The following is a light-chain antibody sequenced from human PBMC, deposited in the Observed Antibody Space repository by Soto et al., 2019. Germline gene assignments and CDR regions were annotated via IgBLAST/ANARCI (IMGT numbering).Light chain of an antibody. CDR3: CSYAGSPHWV. CDR1: SSDVGSYNL. Sequence: QSVLTQPASVSGSPGQSITISCTGTSSDVGSYNLVSWYQQHPGKAPKLMIYEGNKRPSGVSNRFSGSKSGNTASLTISGLQAEDEADYYCCSYAGSPHWVFGGGTKVTVL. CDR2: EGN. V-gene: IGLV2-23*01. J-gene: IGLJ3*02.